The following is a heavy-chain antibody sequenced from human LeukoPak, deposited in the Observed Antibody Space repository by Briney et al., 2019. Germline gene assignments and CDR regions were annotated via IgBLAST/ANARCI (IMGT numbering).Heavy chain of an antibody. V-gene: IGHV3-23*01. J-gene: IGHJ4*02. D-gene: IGHD4-17*01. CDR3: AKTPTDYGDYEDYFDY. CDR1: GFTFSSYA. Sequence: PGGSLRLSCAASGFTFSSYAMSWVRQAPGKGLEWVSAISGSGGSTYYADSVKGRFTISRDNSKNTLYLQMNCLRAEDTAVYYCAKTPTDYGDYEDYFDYWGQGTLVTVSS. CDR2: ISGSGGST.